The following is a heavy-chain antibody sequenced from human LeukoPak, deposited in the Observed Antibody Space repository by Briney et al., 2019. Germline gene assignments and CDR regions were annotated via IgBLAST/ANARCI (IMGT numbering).Heavy chain of an antibody. CDR2: VTASGGDT. CDR3: AKCRGEEKDWYFDL. Sequence: GGSLRLSCAPSGFTFSNYAMTWGPPAPGKGLEWVSSVTASGGDTNHADSVKGRFTSSKDNSKNTVYLQMNSLRAEDTAVYYCAKCRGEEKDWYFDLWGRGTLVTVSS. CDR1: GFTFSNYA. D-gene: IGHD3-10*01. V-gene: IGHV3-23*01. J-gene: IGHJ2*01.